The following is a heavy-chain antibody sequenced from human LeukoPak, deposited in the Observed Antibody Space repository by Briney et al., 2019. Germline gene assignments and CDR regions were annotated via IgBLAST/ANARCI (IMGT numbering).Heavy chain of an antibody. CDR3: ARTDFGGSFDY. CDR2: IYYSGST. J-gene: IGHJ4*02. CDR1: GGSISSGGYY. D-gene: IGHD3-16*01. Sequence: PSETLSLTCTVSGGSISSGGYYWSWIRQHPGKGLEWIGYIYYSGSTYYNPSLKSRVTISVDTSKNQFSLKLSSVTAADTAVYYCARTDFGGSFDYWGQGTLVTVSS. V-gene: IGHV4-31*03.